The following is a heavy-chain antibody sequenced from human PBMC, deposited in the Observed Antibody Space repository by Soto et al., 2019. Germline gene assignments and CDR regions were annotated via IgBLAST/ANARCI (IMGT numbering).Heavy chain of an antibody. CDR2: ISSSSSTI. J-gene: IGHJ4*02. CDR3: ARDQFSSSPDN. V-gene: IGHV3-48*01. CDR1: GFTFSSYS. Sequence: PGGSLRLSCAASGFTFSSYSMNWVRQAPGKGLEWVSYISSSSSTIYYADSVKGRFTISRDNAKNSLYLQMNSLRAEDTAVYYCARDQFSSSPDNWGQGTLVTVSS. D-gene: IGHD2-2*01.